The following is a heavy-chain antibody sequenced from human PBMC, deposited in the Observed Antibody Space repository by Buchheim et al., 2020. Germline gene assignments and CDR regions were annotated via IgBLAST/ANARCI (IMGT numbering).Heavy chain of an antibody. CDR3: AKDPVGATTDYYYGMDV. CDR1: GFTFSSYG. D-gene: IGHD1-26*01. V-gene: IGHV3-30*18. J-gene: IGHJ6*02. CDR2: ISYDGSNK. Sequence: QVQLVESGGGVVQPGRSLRLSCAASGFTFSSYGMHWVRQAPGKGLEWVAVISYDGSNKYYADSEKGRFTISRDNSKNTLYLQMNSLRAEDTAVYHCAKDPVGATTDYYYGMDVWGQGTT.